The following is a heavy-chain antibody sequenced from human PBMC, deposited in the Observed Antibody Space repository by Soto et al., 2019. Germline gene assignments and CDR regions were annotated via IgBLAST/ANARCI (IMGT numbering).Heavy chain of an antibody. Sequence: EVHLVESGGGLVQPGGSLRLSCAASGFTFSTSWMHWVRQVPGKGLVWVSRMNSDGTTTNYADSVKGRFTISRDNAKDTLYLQMSSLWAEDTAVYYCARGPTGWFGYDYWGRGTLVIVSS. D-gene: IGHD3-10*01. CDR1: GFTFSTSW. J-gene: IGHJ4*02. CDR2: MNSDGTTT. V-gene: IGHV3-74*01. CDR3: ARGPTGWFGYDY.